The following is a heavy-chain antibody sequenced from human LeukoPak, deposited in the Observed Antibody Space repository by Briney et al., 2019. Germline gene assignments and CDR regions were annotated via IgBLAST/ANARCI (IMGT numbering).Heavy chain of an antibody. V-gene: IGHV3-53*04. CDR3: ARSAPPVGYSYYYGMDV. D-gene: IGHD3-22*01. CDR1: GFTVSSNY. J-gene: IGHJ6*02. CDR2: IYSGDNT. Sequence: GGSLRLSCAASGFTVSSNYMSWVRQAPGKGLEWVSVIYSGDNTYYADSVKGRFTISRHNSKNTLYLQMNSLRAEDTAVYYCARSAPPVGYSYYYGMDVWGQGTTVTVSS.